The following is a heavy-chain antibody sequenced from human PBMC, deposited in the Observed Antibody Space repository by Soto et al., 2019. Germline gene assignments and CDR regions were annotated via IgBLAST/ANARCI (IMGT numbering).Heavy chain of an antibody. J-gene: IGHJ4*02. Sequence: QVQLVQSGAEVKKPWASVRLSCKVSGKSFDNFAVHWVRQTPGKRPEWMGRINVGDDKTKYSEKFQGRVIVSYDTSATTAYMELRALSSEDTAVYYCARAKYDYIWGSYHPFDQWAQGAQVTVAS. CDR3: ARAKYDYIWGSYHPFDQ. D-gene: IGHD3-16*02. CDR1: GKSFDNFA. CDR2: INVGDDKT. V-gene: IGHV1-3*01.